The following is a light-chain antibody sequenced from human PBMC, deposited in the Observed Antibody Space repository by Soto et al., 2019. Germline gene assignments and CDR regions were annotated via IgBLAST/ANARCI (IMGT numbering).Light chain of an antibody. Sequence: DIQMTQSPSSVSASVGDRVTITCRASQGVSSRLAWYQQKPGKAPELLIYTASSLQSGVQSRFSGSGSGTDFTLTTTSLQPEDSATYFCQQAGSFPPTFGQGTKVEIK. V-gene: IGKV1-12*01. CDR3: QQAGSFPPT. CDR2: TAS. CDR1: QGVSSR. J-gene: IGKJ1*01.